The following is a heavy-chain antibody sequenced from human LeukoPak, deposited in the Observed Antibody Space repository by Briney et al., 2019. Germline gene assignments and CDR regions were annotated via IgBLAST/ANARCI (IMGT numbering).Heavy chain of an antibody. CDR3: ATDSFGKPGLDY. D-gene: IGHD3-16*01. Sequence: ASVKVSCKVSGYTLTELSMHWVRQAPGKGLEWMGGFDPEDGETIYAQKFQGRVTMTEDTSTDTAYMVLSSLRSEDTAVYYCATDSFGKPGLDYWGQGTLVTVSS. CDR2: FDPEDGET. CDR1: GYTLTELS. V-gene: IGHV1-24*01. J-gene: IGHJ4*02.